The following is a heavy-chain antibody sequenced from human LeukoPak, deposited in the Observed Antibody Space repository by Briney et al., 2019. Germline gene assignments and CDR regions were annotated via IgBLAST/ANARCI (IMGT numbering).Heavy chain of an antibody. D-gene: IGHD2-2*01. Sequence: ASVKVSCEASGYTFTSYGISWVRQAPGQGLEWMGWISAYNGDTNYAQKLQGRVTMTTDTSTSTAYMELRSLRSDDTAVYYCARDQHEIVVVPAAVDFDYWGQGTLVTVSS. CDR1: GYTFTSYG. V-gene: IGHV1-18*01. CDR3: ARDQHEIVVVPAAVDFDY. CDR2: ISAYNGDT. J-gene: IGHJ4*02.